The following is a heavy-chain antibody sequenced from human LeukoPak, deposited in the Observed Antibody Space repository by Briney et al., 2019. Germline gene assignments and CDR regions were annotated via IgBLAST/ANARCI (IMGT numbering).Heavy chain of an antibody. J-gene: IGHJ4*02. CDR2: IYPGDSDT. D-gene: IGHD3-22*01. CDR3: ARGLKYYYDSSGYYAGRYFDY. Sequence: GESLKISCKGSGYSFTSYWIGWVRQMPGKGLEWMGIIYPGDSDTRYSPSFQGQVTISADKSISTAYLQWSSLKASDTAMYYCARGLKYYYDSSGYYAGRYFDYWGQGTLVTVSS. V-gene: IGHV5-51*01. CDR1: GYSFTSYW.